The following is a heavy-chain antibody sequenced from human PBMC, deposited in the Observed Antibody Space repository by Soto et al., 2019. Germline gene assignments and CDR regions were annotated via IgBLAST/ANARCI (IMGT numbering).Heavy chain of an antibody. Sequence: HPGGSLRLSCAASGFTFSSYAMHWVRQAPGKGLEWVAVISYDGSNKYYADSVKGRFTISRDNSKNTLYLQMNSLRAEDTAVYYCARESLLTGAFDIWGHGTMVTVSS. D-gene: IGHD2-15*01. J-gene: IGHJ3*02. V-gene: IGHV3-30-3*01. CDR1: GFTFSSYA. CDR3: ARESLLTGAFDI. CDR2: ISYDGSNK.